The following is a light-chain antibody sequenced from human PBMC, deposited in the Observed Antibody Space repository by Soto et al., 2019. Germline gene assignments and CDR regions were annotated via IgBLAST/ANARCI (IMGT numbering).Light chain of an antibody. CDR1: QSVSSN. CDR3: QQYYNWPS. V-gene: IGKV3-15*01. Sequence: EIVMTQSPATLSVSPGERATLSCRASQSVSSNLAWYQQKPGQAPRLLIYGASTRATGISARFSGRGSGTEFTLTISSLQSEDFAVYYCQQYYNWPSFGQGTKVEIK. J-gene: IGKJ1*01. CDR2: GAS.